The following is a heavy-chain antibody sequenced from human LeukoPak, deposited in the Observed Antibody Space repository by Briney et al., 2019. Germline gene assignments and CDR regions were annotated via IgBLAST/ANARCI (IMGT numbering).Heavy chain of an antibody. V-gene: IGHV3-30*04. CDR3: AKLSGSGILVGATDY. CDR2: ISYDGSNK. J-gene: IGHJ4*02. Sequence: GGSLRLSCAASGFTFSSYAMHWVHQAPGKGLEWVAVISYDGSNKYYADSVKGRFTISRDNSKNTVYLQMNSLRAEDTAVYYCAKLSGSGILVGATDYWGQGTLVTVSS. CDR1: GFTFSSYA. D-gene: IGHD1-26*01.